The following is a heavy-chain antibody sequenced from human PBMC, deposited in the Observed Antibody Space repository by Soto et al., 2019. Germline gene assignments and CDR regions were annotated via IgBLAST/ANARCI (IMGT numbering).Heavy chain of an antibody. CDR1: GFTFSSYA. Sequence: GGSLRLSCAASGFTFSSYAMSWVRQAPGKGLEWVSAISGSGGSTYYADSVKGRFTISRDNSKNTLYLQMNSLRAEDTAVYYCAKDSSSGWYRSLTFDYWGQGTLVTVSS. CDR2: ISGSGGST. J-gene: IGHJ4*02. D-gene: IGHD6-19*01. CDR3: AKDSSSGWYRSLTFDY. V-gene: IGHV3-23*01.